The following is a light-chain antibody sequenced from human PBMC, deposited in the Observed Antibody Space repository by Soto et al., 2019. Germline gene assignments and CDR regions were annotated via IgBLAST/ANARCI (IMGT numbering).Light chain of an antibody. Sequence: DIQLTHSPTCLSFSLGYILTITCRATQSTSSYLNLYQQKPGKAPKLLIYAASSLQSGVPSRFSGSGSGKDFTLTISSLQPEDFATYDWQQSYSTPLTFGGGTK. V-gene: IGKV1-39*01. CDR1: QSTSSY. J-gene: IGKJ4*01. CDR2: AAS. CDR3: QQSYSTPLT.